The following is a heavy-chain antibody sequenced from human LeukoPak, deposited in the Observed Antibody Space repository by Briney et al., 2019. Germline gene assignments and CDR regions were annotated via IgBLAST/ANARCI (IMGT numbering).Heavy chain of an antibody. V-gene: IGHV3-21*01. CDR1: GFTFSSYS. J-gene: IGHJ3*02. CDR2: ISSSSSYI. CDR3: AREVEGAFDI. Sequence: GGSLRLSCAASGFTFSSYSTNWVRQAPGKGLEWVSSISSSSSYIYYADSVKGRFTISRDNAKNSLYLQMNSLRAEDTAVYYCAREVEGAFDIWGQGTMVTVSS. D-gene: IGHD2-2*01.